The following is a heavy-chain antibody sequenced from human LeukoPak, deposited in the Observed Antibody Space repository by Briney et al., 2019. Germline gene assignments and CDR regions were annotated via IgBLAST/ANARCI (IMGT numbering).Heavy chain of an antibody. J-gene: IGHJ5*02. D-gene: IGHD3-10*01. CDR3: AIGSGSYPNWFDP. CDR1: GFTFSSYS. Sequence: GGSLRLSCAASGFTFSSYSMNWVRQAPGKGLEWVSSISSSSSYIYYADSVKGRFTISRDNAKNSLYLQMNSLRAEDTAVYYCAIGSGSYPNWFDPWGQGTLVTVSS. V-gene: IGHV3-21*01. CDR2: ISSSSSYI.